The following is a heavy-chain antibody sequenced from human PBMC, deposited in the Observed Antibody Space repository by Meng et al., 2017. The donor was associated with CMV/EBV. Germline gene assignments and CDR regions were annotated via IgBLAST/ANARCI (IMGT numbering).Heavy chain of an antibody. CDR2: IYSTGGT. J-gene: IGHJ4*02. CDR1: GGFFSGFF. Sequence: QVQLLESGPGLVKPSETLSLTCSVSGGFFSGFFWTWIRQPSGKGLEWIGRIYSTGGTNYNPSFESRVTISLDGSNNQFSLKLNSVTAADTAIYYCARERGDDSGYNFDSWGQGTLVTVSS. D-gene: IGHD3-22*01. CDR3: ARERGDDSGYNFDS. V-gene: IGHV4-4*07.